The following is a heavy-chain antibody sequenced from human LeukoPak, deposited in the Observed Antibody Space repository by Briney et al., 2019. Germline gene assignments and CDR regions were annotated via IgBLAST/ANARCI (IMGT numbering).Heavy chain of an antibody. V-gene: IGHV1-18*01. Sequence: ASVKVSCKASGYTFTSYGISWVRQAPGQGLEWMGWISAYNGNTNYAQKLQGRVTMTTDTSTSTAYMELRSLRSDDTAAYYCARGGWYYDFWSGPQGGYYFDYWGQGTLVTVSS. CDR1: GYTFTSYG. CDR3: ARGGWYYDFWSGPQGGYYFDY. CDR2: ISAYNGNT. J-gene: IGHJ4*02. D-gene: IGHD3-3*01.